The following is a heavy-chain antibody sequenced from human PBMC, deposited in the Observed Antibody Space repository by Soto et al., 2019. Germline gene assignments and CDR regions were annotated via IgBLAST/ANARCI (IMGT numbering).Heavy chain of an antibody. J-gene: IGHJ4*02. CDR3: ARGLSGGYDLYYFDY. CDR2: IIPLFGTP. D-gene: IGHD3-10*01. V-gene: IGHV1-69*13. Sequence: SVKVSCKASGGIFSTYAISWLRQAPGQGLEWMGGIIPLFGTPNYAQRFQGRVTITADESTSTAYMELSSLRSEDTAVYYCARGLSGGYDLYYFDYWGQGTLVTVSS. CDR1: GGIFSTYA.